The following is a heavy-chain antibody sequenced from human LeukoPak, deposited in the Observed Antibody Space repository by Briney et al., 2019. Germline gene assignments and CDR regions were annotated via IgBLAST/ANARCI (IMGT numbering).Heavy chain of an antibody. CDR3: ARDQEGGLDY. CDR1: GFTFSSYS. D-gene: IGHD1-26*01. V-gene: IGHV3-48*01. J-gene: IGHJ4*02. Sequence: GGSLRLSCAASGFTFSSYSMNWVRQAPGKGLEWVSYISSSSSTIYYADSVKGRFTISRDNSKNTLYLQMNGLRAEDTAVYYCARDQEGGLDYWGQGTLVTVSS. CDR2: ISSSSSTI.